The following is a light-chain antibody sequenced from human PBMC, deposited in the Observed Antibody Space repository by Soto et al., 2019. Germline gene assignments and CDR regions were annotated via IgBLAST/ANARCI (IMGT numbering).Light chain of an antibody. CDR1: QSVSSSY. J-gene: IGKJ2*01. Sequence: EMVLTQSPGTLSLSPGERATLSCRASQSVSSSYLAWYQQKPGQAPRLLIYGASSRATGIPDRFSGSGSGTDFSLTISRLEPEDFAVYYYQQYGSSPRYTFGQGTKLEIK. CDR2: GAS. CDR3: QQYGSSPRYT. V-gene: IGKV3-20*01.